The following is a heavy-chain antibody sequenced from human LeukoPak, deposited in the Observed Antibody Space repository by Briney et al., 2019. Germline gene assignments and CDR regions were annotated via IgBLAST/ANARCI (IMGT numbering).Heavy chain of an antibody. J-gene: IGHJ4*02. CDR2: IYYSGST. CDR1: GGSLSSYY. Sequence: PETLSLTCTVYGGSLSSYYWSWIRQPPGKGLEWIGYIYYSGSTNYNPSLKSRVTISVDTSKNQFSLKLSSVTAADAGVYYCASFGGPFDYWGEGTLVSVSS. CDR3: ASFGGPFDY. V-gene: IGHV4-59*01. D-gene: IGHD3-16*01.